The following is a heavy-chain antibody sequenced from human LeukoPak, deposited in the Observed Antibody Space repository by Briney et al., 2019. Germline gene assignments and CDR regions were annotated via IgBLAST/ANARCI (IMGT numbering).Heavy chain of an antibody. CDR1: GFTFSSYA. V-gene: IGHV3-53*01. D-gene: IGHD2-8*02. Sequence: GGSLRLSCAASGFTFSSYAMSWVRQAPGKGLEWVSVIYSGGRTNYADSVKGRFAISRDISKNTLYLQMDSLRVEDTAVYYCARGLFYYETGGPHPFDYWGQGTLVTVSS. CDR2: IYSGGRT. J-gene: IGHJ4*02. CDR3: ARGLFYYETGGPHPFDY.